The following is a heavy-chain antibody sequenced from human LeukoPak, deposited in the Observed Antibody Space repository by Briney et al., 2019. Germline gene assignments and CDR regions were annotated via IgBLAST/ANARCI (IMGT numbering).Heavy chain of an antibody. D-gene: IGHD6-19*01. Sequence: SVKVSCKASGGTFSSYAISWVRQAPGQGLEWMGGIIPIFGTANYAQKFQGRVTITADESTSTAYMELSSLRSEDTAVYYCARGFSSGWSRYYFDNWGQGTLVTVSS. CDR1: GGTFSSYA. CDR3: ARGFSSGWSRYYFDN. V-gene: IGHV1-69*13. J-gene: IGHJ4*02. CDR2: IIPIFGTA.